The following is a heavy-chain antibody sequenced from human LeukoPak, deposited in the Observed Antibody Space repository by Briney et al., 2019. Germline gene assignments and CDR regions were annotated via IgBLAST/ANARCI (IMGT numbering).Heavy chain of an antibody. CDR1: GFTFSSYA. Sequence: GGSLRLSCAASGFTFSSYAMSWVRQAPGKGLEWVSAISGSGGSTYYADSVKGRFTISRDNSKNTLYLQMNSLRAEDTAVYYCAKMGDVVVPAAIRAEYFQHWGQGTLVTASS. J-gene: IGHJ1*01. CDR2: ISGSGGST. D-gene: IGHD2-2*02. CDR3: AKMGDVVVPAAIRAEYFQH. V-gene: IGHV3-23*01.